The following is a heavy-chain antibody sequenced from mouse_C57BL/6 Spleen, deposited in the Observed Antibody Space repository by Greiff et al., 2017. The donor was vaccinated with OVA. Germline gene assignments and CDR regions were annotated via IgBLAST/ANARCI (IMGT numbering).Heavy chain of an antibody. CDR1: GYTFTDYN. CDR2: INPNNGGT. J-gene: IGHJ4*01. D-gene: IGHD2-3*01. CDR3: ARSDGYYVGYAMDY. Sequence: EVKLMESGPELVKPGASVKMSCKASGYTFTDYNMHWVKQSHGKSLEWIGYINPNNGGTSYNQKFKGKATLTVNKSSSTAYMELRSLTSEDSAVYYCARSDGYYVGYAMDYWGQGTSVTVSS. V-gene: IGHV1-22*01.